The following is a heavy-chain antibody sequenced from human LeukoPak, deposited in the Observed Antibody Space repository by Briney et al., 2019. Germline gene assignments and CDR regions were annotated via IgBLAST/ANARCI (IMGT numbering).Heavy chain of an antibody. J-gene: IGHJ4*02. Sequence: PGGSLRLSCAASGFIFSNYAMHWVRQAPGKGLEWVAVISYDGSNKYYADSVKGRFTISRDNSKNTLYLQMNSLRAEDTALYHCARDATGIYDFWSGYYTDWGQGTLVTVSS. CDR2: ISYDGSNK. D-gene: IGHD3-3*01. CDR1: GFIFSNYA. CDR3: ARDATGIYDFWSGYYTD. V-gene: IGHV3-30-3*01.